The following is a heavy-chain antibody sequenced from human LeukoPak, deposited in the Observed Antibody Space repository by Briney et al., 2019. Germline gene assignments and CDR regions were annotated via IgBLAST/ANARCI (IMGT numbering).Heavy chain of an antibody. CDR2: IKQDGSEK. CDR3: ARDLGYHGSGSYYRGSAY. Sequence: PGGSLRLSCAGSGFTFSSYWMSWVRQAPGKGLEWVANIKQDGSEKYYVDSVKGRFTISRDNAKNSLYLQMNSLRAEGTAVYYCARDLGYHGSGSYYRGSAYWGQGTLVTVSS. D-gene: IGHD3-10*01. J-gene: IGHJ4*02. CDR1: GFTFSSYW. V-gene: IGHV3-7*01.